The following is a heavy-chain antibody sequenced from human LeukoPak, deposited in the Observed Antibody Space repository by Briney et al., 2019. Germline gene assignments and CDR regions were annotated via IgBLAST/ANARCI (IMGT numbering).Heavy chain of an antibody. Sequence: GGSLRLSCTVSGFTFSNYAMAWVRQAPGKGLEWGSTIVASYSGTFYVDSVKGRFVVSRDNSKNTLYLQMNSLRVDDGAMYYCAKGKAGGLLDFFVPWGPGTLVTVSS. CDR1: GFTFSNYA. CDR2: IVASYSGT. J-gene: IGHJ5*02. D-gene: IGHD3/OR15-3a*01. V-gene: IGHV3-23*01. CDR3: AKGKAGGLLDFFVP.